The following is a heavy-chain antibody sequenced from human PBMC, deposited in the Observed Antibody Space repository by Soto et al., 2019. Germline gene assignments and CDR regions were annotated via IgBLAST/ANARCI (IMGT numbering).Heavy chain of an antibody. D-gene: IGHD5-12*01. J-gene: IGHJ6*02. V-gene: IGHV3-30*18. CDR2: ISYDGSTE. Sequence: GGSLRLSCAASGFTFSGYYMHWVRQAPGKGLEWVAVISYDGSTEYYADSVKCRFTISRDNSANRLFLQMNSLRPEDTAVYYCTKDDGYNDSTYYHYFGMDVWGQGTTVTVSS. CDR1: GFTFSGYY. CDR3: TKDDGYNDSTYYHYFGMDV.